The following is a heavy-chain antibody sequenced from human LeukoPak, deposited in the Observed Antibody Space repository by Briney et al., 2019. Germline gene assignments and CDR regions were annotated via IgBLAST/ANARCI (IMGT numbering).Heavy chain of an antibody. J-gene: IGHJ4*02. CDR3: AREGGYSSGWPFDY. CDR1: GGSISSYY. CDR2: IYYSGST. Sequence: SETLSLTCTVSGGSISSYYWSWLRQPPGKGLEWIGYIYYSGSTNYNPSLKSRVTISVDTSKNQFSLKLSSVTAADTAVYYCAREGGYSSGWPFDYWGQGTLVTVSS. V-gene: IGHV4-59*01. D-gene: IGHD6-19*01.